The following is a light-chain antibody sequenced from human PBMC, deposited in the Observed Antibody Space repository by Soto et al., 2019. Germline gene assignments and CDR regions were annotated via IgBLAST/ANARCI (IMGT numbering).Light chain of an antibody. CDR3: QQYNYWAPWT. Sequence: ILMTQSPATLSVSPGERATLSCRASQSVSNNLACYQQKPGQAPSLLIYDASTRATGIPARFSGSGSGTEFTITISGLQSEDFAVYYCQQYNYWAPWTFGQGTKVEIK. CDR1: QSVSNN. V-gene: IGKV3-15*01. CDR2: DAS. J-gene: IGKJ1*01.